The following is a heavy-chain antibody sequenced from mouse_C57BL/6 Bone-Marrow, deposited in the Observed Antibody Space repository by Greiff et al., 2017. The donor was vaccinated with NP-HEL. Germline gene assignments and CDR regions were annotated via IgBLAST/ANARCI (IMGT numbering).Heavy chain of an antibody. Sequence: VQLQQSGAELVRPGASVKLSCTASGFNIKDDYMHWVKQRPEQGLEWIGWIDPENGDTEYASKFQGKATITADTSSNTAYLQLSSLTSEDTAVYYCTTVDYDVEFAYWGQGTLVTVSA. CDR3: TTVDYDVEFAY. D-gene: IGHD2-4*01. V-gene: IGHV14-4*01. J-gene: IGHJ3*01. CDR1: GFNIKDDY. CDR2: IDPENGDT.